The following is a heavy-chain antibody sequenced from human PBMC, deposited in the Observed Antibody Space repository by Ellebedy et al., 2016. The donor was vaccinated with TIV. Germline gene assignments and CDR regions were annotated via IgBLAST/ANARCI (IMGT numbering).Heavy chain of an antibody. J-gene: IGHJ2*01. V-gene: IGHV4-59*01. Sequence: MPSETLSLTCTVPRGFISSYYWSWIRPPSGKGLEWIGYIYYSGTTNYNPSLKSRVTISVDTSKNQISLTLMSSVSAADTAVYYCARVAITAAVGGGFFDLWGRGTLVTVSS. CDR1: RGFISSYY. D-gene: IGHD6-13*01. CDR3: ARVAITAAVGGGFFDL. CDR2: IYYSGTT.